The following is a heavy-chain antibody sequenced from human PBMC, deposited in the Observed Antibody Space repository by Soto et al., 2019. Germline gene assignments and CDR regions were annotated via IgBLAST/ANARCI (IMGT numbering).Heavy chain of an antibody. D-gene: IGHD3-10*01. J-gene: IGHJ4*01. Sequence: ASLKGCSDASAHTPSSYGISWVRQAPGQGLEWMGWISAYNGNTNYAQKLQGRVTMTTDTSTSTAYMELRSLRSDDTAVYYCATGWFGEFVYYFDYWG. CDR1: AHTPSSYG. CDR2: ISAYNGNT. V-gene: IGHV1-18*01. CDR3: ATGWFGEFVYYFDY.